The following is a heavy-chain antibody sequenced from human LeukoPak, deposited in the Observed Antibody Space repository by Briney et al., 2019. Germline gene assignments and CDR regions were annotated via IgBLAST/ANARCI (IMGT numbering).Heavy chain of an antibody. CDR1: GFTFTKYW. Sequence: GGSLRLSCAASGFTFTKYWMTWVRQAPGKGLEWVGNIKQDGSDKNYMDSVKGRFTISRDNTKNSVYLQMSSLRDDDTAVYYCARSSLLHSNAMDVWGQGTTVTVSS. CDR2: IKQDGSDK. V-gene: IGHV3-7*01. J-gene: IGHJ6*02. CDR3: ARSSLLHSNAMDV. D-gene: IGHD5-18*01.